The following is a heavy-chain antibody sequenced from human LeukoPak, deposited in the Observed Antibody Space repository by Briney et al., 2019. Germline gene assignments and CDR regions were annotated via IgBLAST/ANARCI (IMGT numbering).Heavy chain of an antibody. CDR1: GFTFSSYW. V-gene: IGHV3-7*01. CDR3: ARDHGYYGSGSYFDY. J-gene: IGHJ4*02. Sequence: GGSLRLSCAASGFTFSSYWMSWVRQVPGKGLEWVANIKQDGSEKYYVDSVKGRFTISRDNAKNSLYLQMNSLRAEDTAVYYCARDHGYYGSGSYFDYWGQGTLVTVSS. CDR2: IKQDGSEK. D-gene: IGHD3-10*01.